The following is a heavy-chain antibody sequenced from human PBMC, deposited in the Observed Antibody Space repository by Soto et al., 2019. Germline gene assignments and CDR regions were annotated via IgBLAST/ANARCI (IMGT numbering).Heavy chain of an antibody. CDR2: MNQNGSEK. V-gene: IGHV3-7*05. CDR1: GFTFGNYW. J-gene: IGHJ6*02. CDR3: ASYRVSYAMDV. Sequence: ESGGGLVQPGGSLRLSCPVSGFTFGNYWMTWVRQAPGKGLEWVANMNQNGSEKYYVDSVKGRFAISRDNAKNSLYLQMNSLSAEDTAVYYCASYRVSYAMDVWGQGTTVTVSS.